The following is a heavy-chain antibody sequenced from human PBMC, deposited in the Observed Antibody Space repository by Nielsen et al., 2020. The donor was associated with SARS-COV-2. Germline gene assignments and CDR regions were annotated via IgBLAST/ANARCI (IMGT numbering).Heavy chain of an antibody. J-gene: IGHJ4*02. CDR3: ARGEGDYGDYGWLSFDY. CDR2: ISSSSSTI. Sequence: GGSLRLSCAASGFTFSSYSMNWVRQAPGKGLEWVSYISSSSSTIYYADSVKGRLTISRDNAKNSLYLQMNSLRAEDTAVYYCARGEGDYGDYGWLSFDYWGQGTLVTVSS. CDR1: GFTFSSYS. V-gene: IGHV3-48*01. D-gene: IGHD4-17*01.